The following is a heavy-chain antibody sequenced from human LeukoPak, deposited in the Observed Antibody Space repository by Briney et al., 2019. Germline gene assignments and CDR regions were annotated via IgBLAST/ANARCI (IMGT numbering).Heavy chain of an antibody. CDR2: TSHSGST. J-gene: IGHJ4*02. D-gene: IGHD3-10*01. V-gene: IGHV4-59*01. CDR1: GDSISSYY. CDR3: ARAGKSSRSYDY. Sequence: SETLSLTCIVSGDSISSYYWSWIRQPPGKGLEWTGYTSHSGSTNSNPSLKSRVTISVDTSKNQFSLTLSSVTAADTAMYYCARAGKSSRSYDYWGQGTLVTVSS.